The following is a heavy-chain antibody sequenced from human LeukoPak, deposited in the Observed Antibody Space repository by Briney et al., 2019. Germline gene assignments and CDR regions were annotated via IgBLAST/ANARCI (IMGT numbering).Heavy chain of an antibody. Sequence: PGGSLRLSCAVSGFTFSNAWMSWVRQAPGKGLEWVGRIKSKTDGGTTDYAAPVKGRFTISRDDSENTLYLQMNSLKTEDTAVYYCTIDLRWEVHFDHWGQGTLVTVSS. D-gene: IGHD1-26*01. V-gene: IGHV3-15*01. CDR3: TIDLRWEVHFDH. CDR1: GFTFSNAW. CDR2: IKSKTDGGTT. J-gene: IGHJ4*02.